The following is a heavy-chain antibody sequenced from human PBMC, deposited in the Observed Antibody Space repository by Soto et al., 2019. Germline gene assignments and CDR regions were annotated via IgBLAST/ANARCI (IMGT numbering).Heavy chain of an antibody. CDR3: TKGPAPIVVPAPFDY. CDR1: EFTLDDYA. Sequence: EVQLVESGGGLVQPGRSLRLSCAASEFTLDDYAMHWVRQAPGKVLEWVSGISWNVATAIYADSVKGRFTISRDNANSSLYLQMNSLRVEDTALYYCTKGPAPIVVPAPFDYWGQGTLVTVSS. CDR2: ISWNVATA. V-gene: IGHV3-9*01. D-gene: IGHD3-22*01. J-gene: IGHJ4*02.